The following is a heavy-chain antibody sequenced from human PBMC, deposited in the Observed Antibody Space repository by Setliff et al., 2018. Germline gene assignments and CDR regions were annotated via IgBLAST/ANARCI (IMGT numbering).Heavy chain of an antibody. CDR1: GGSISSYY. CDR2: TYIGGSA. D-gene: IGHD6-19*01. Sequence: SETLSLTCTVSGGSISSYYWSWIRQPAGKGLEWIGHTYIGGSANYNPSLKSRVTMSIDTSKDQFSLKLNSVTAADMAVYYCAREQWLDPPGYYYMDVWAKGTTVTVSS. V-gene: IGHV4-4*07. CDR3: AREQWLDPPGYYYMDV. J-gene: IGHJ6*03.